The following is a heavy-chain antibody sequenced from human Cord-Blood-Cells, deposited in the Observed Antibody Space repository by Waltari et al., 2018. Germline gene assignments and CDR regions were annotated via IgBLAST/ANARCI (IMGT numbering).Heavy chain of an antibody. CDR2: INHSGST. D-gene: IGHD3-10*01. V-gene: IGHV4-34*01. J-gene: IGHJ5*02. CDR1: GGSFCGYY. CDR3: ASYGSGSYRSWFDP. Sequence: QVQLQQWGAGLLKPSETLSLTCAVYGGSFCGYYWSWFRQPPGKGLEWIEEINHSGSTNYNPYLKSRVTISVDTSKNQFSLKLSSVTAADTAVYYCASYGSGSYRSWFDPWGQGTLVTVSS.